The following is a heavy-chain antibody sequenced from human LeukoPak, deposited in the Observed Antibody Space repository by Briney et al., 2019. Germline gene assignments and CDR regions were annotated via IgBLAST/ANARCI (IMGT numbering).Heavy chain of an antibody. CDR2: INTGGSYI. V-gene: IGHV3-21*01. CDR3: ARLRRNSDSGGYYYYYDY. D-gene: IGHD3-22*01. CDR1: GFTFVRYS. J-gene: IGHJ4*02. Sequence: GGSLRLSCAASGFTFVRYSSNWVRQATRQGLEWVSFINTGGSYIYYAVSVKGRFTISRDNAENSLYLQMNSLRVEDTAVYYCARLRRNSDSGGYYYYYDYWGQGTLVTVSS.